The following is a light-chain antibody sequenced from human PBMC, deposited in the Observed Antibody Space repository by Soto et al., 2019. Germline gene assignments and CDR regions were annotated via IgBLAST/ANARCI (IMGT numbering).Light chain of an antibody. V-gene: IGLV2-8*01. CDR1: SSDVGGYDY. CDR3: SSYAGSPVV. Sequence: QSALTQPPAASGSPGQPVTISCTGTSSDVGGYDYVSWYQQHPGKAPKLMIYEVSKRPSGVPDRFSGSKSGNTASLTVSGLQAEDEADYYCSSYAGSPVVFGGGTQLTVL. CDR2: EVS. J-gene: IGLJ2*01.